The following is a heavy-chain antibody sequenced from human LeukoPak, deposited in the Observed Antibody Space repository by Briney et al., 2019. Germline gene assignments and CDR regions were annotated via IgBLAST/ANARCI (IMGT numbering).Heavy chain of an antibody. J-gene: IGHJ5*02. Sequence: ASVKVSCKVSGYTFTDYYMHWVQQAPGKGLEWMGLVDPEDGETIYAEKFQGRVTITADTSTEQAYMELSSLRSEDTAVYYCARDLGYCSSTSCYGDSDWFDPWGQGTLVTVSS. CDR1: GYTFTDYY. CDR3: ARDLGYCSSTSCYGDSDWFDP. V-gene: IGHV1-69-2*01. D-gene: IGHD2-2*01. CDR2: VDPEDGET.